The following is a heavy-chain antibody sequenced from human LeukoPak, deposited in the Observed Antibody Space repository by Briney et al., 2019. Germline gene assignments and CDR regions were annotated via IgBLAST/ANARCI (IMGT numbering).Heavy chain of an antibody. CDR1: GFTVSSNY. Sequence: GGSLRLSCAASGFTVSSNYMSWVRQAPGKGLEWVSVIYSGGSTYYADSVKGRFTISRHNSKNTLYLQMNSLRAEDTAVYYCARENLAYCGGDCYSAYFDYWGQGTLVTVSS. CDR3: ARENLAYCGGDCYSAYFDY. J-gene: IGHJ4*02. V-gene: IGHV3-53*04. CDR2: IYSGGST. D-gene: IGHD2-21*02.